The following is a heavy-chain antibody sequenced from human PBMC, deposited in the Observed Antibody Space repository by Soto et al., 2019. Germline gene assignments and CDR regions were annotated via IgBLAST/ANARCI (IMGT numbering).Heavy chain of an antibody. D-gene: IGHD6-6*01. J-gene: IGHJ6*02. V-gene: IGHV3-53*01. CDR2: IYSGGST. Sequence: GGSLRLSCAASGFTVSSNDMSWVRQAPGKGLEWVSVIYSGGSTYYADSVKGRFTISRDNSKNTLYLQMNSLRAEDTAVYYCATHYSSSSLSDYYYYGMDVWGQGTTVTVSS. CDR1: GFTVSSND. CDR3: ATHYSSSSLSDYYYYGMDV.